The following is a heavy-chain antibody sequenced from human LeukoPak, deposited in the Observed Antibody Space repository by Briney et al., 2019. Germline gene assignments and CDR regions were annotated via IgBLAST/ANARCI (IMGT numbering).Heavy chain of an antibody. Sequence: KSSETLSLTCTVSGDSISSETYHWGWIRQPPGQGLQWIGSIYYAGSTYYNPSLKSRVSISVDTSKDQFSLKLFPVTAADTAAYYCARSGWPMGGFDPWGQGILVTVSS. CDR1: GDSISSETYH. D-gene: IGHD3-10*01. J-gene: IGHJ5*02. V-gene: IGHV4-39*01. CDR3: ARSGWPMGGFDP. CDR2: IYYAGST.